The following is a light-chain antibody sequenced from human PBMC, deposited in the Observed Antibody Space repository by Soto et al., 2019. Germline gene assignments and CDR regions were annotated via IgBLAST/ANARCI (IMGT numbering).Light chain of an antibody. J-gene: IGLJ1*01. CDR2: DVR. CDR1: SSDVGGYNY. CDR3: TSYTNSSTLYV. V-gene: IGLV2-14*01. Sequence: QSVLTQPASVSGSPGQSITISCTGTSSDVGGYNYVSWYQQHPGKAHKLMIYDVRNRASGASNRFSGSKSGNTASLTIFVLQAEDEADYYCTSYTNSSTLYVFGTGTKVTVL.